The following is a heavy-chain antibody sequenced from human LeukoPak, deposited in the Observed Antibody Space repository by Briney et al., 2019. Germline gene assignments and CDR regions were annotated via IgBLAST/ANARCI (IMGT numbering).Heavy chain of an antibody. Sequence: GGSLRLSCAASGVTFSSYAMTWVRQAPGKGLEWVSSISGSGGSTYYADSVKGRFTISRDNSKSTLYLQMNSLRAEDTAVYYCAKDIVVVPAAGDAFDIWGQGTLVTVSS. D-gene: IGHD2-2*01. J-gene: IGHJ3*02. CDR2: ISGSGGST. CDR1: GVTFSSYA. V-gene: IGHV3-23*01. CDR3: AKDIVVVPAAGDAFDI.